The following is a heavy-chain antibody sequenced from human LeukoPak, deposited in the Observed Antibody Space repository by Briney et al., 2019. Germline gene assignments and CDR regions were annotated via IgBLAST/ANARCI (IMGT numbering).Heavy chain of an antibody. CDR1: GGSISSSSYY. CDR3: ARRNVVVPATMARAFDI. J-gene: IGHJ3*02. D-gene: IGHD2-2*01. CDR2: GSYSGCT. Sequence: SETLSLTCTVSGGSISSSSYYWGWIRQPPGKGLEWTGSGSYSGCTYYNPSLKSRGTMSVDTSKNHFALKLSSVTAADTAVYYCARRNVVVPATMARAFDIWGQGTMVTVSS. V-gene: IGHV4-39*02.